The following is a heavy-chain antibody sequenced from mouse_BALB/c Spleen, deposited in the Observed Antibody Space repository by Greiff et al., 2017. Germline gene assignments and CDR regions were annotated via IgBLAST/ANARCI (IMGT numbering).Heavy chain of an antibody. Sequence: EVQLVESGGGLVQPGGSRKLSCAASGFTFSSFGMHWVRQAPEKGLEWVAYISSGSSTIYYADTVKGRFTISRDNPKNTLFLQMTSLRSEDTAMYYCARTRFDYWGQGTTLTVSS. CDR1: GFTFSSFG. CDR3: ARTRFDY. J-gene: IGHJ2*01. CDR2: ISSGSSTI. V-gene: IGHV5-17*02.